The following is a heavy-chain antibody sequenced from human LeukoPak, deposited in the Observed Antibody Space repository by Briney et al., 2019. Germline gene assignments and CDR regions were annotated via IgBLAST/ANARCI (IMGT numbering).Heavy chain of an antibody. Sequence: AGGSLRLSCAASGFTFSSYIMNWVRQAPGKGLEWVSSISSSSSYIYYADSVKGRFTISRDNAKNSLYLQMNSLRAEDTAVYYCARDLQLWSKKDAFDIWGQGTMVTVSS. CDR3: ARDLQLWSKKDAFDI. D-gene: IGHD5-18*01. J-gene: IGHJ3*02. V-gene: IGHV3-21*01. CDR1: GFTFSSYI. CDR2: ISSSSSYI.